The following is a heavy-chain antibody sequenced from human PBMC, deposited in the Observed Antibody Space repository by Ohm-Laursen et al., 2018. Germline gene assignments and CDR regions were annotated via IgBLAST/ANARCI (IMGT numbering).Heavy chain of an antibody. CDR1: GYTFTGYY. CDR3: ARGDLGYCSGGSCYSVPYYYYGMDV. J-gene: IGHJ6*02. D-gene: IGHD2-15*01. Sequence: SVKVSCKASGYTFTGYYMHWVRQAPGQGLEWMGWINPNSGGTNYAQKFQGRVTMTRDTSISTAYMELSRLRSDDTAVYYCARGDLGYCSGGSCYSVPYYYYGMDVWGQGTTVTVSS. V-gene: IGHV1-2*02. CDR2: INPNSGGT.